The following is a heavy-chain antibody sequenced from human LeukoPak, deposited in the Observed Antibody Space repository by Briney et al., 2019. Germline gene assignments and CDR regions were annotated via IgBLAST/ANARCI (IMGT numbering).Heavy chain of an antibody. J-gene: IGHJ4*02. CDR1: GYTFTSYA. Sequence: SVKVSCKASGYTFTSYAMHWVRQAPGQGLEWMGGIIPIFGTANYAQKFQGRVTITADESTSTAYMELSSLRSEDTAVYYCARDRGYSYGYGYWGQGTLVTVSS. CDR2: IIPIFGTA. D-gene: IGHD5-18*01. CDR3: ARDRGYSYGYGY. V-gene: IGHV1-69*13.